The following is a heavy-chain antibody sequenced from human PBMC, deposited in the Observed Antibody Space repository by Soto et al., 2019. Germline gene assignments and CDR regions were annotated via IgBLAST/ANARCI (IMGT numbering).Heavy chain of an antibody. Sequence: SQTLSRTCDIAVDSVSSNSAAWNFIKQSPSRGLEWLGRTYYRSKWYNDYAVSVKSRITINPDTSKNQFSLQLNSVTPEDTAVYYCARDSSSSGIGYWGQGTLVTVSS. V-gene: IGHV6-1*01. D-gene: IGHD6-6*01. CDR2: TYYRSKWYN. CDR1: VDSVSSNSAA. CDR3: ARDSSSSGIGY. J-gene: IGHJ4*02.